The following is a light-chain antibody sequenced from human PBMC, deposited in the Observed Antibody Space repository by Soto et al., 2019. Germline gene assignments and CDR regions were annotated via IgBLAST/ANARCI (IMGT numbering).Light chain of an antibody. CDR3: LQHNTYPWT. J-gene: IGKJ1*01. CDR1: ENVGND. Sequence: EIVMTQSPATLSVSPGERATLSCRASENVGNDLAWYHQKPGQTPRLLIHAVSTRATGVPARFSGSGSGTEFTLTISSLQPEDFATYYCLQHNTYPWTFGQGTKVEIK. CDR2: AVS. V-gene: IGKV3-15*01.